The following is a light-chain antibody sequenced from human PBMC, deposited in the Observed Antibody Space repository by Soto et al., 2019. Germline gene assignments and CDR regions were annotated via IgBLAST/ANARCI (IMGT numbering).Light chain of an antibody. J-gene: IGKJ1*01. Sequence: EIVMTQSPATLSVSPGERATLSCRASQSVSSNLAWYQQKPGQAPRLLIYGASTRATGIPARFSGSGSGAEFTLTISSLQSEDFAVYDCQQYNNWPWTCGQGSKVEI. CDR1: QSVSSN. CDR3: QQYNNWPWT. V-gene: IGKV3-15*01. CDR2: GAS.